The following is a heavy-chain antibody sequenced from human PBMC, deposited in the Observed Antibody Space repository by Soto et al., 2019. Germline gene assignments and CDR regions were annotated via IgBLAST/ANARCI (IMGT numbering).Heavy chain of an antibody. CDR1: GFTFSSYA. J-gene: IGHJ4*02. CDR3: ARWSGYDYVGADY. V-gene: IGHV3-30-3*01. D-gene: IGHD5-12*01. Sequence: QVQLVESGGGVVQPGRSLRLSCAASGFTFSSYAMHWVRQAPGKGLEWVAVISYDGSNKYYADSVKGRFTISRDNSKNTLYLQMTSLRAEDTAVYYCARWSGYDYVGADYWGQGTLVTVSS. CDR2: ISYDGSNK.